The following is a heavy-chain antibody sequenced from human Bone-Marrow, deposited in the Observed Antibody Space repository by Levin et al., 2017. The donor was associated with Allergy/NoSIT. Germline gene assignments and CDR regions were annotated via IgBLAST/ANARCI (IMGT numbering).Heavy chain of an antibody. J-gene: IGHJ6*03. Sequence: NPSETLSLTCAVHGGTLSGFSWSWIRQSSGKGLEWIGEINQGGTTNSSPSLKRPVTISVDPSKTHFYLKLTSVTAADTAVYFCARGGAGRFGEYAPYYHMDVWGEGTTVVVS. CDR1: GGTLSGFS. D-gene: IGHD3-10*01. V-gene: IGHV4-34*01. CDR3: ARGGAGRFGEYAPYYHMDV. CDR2: INQGGTT.